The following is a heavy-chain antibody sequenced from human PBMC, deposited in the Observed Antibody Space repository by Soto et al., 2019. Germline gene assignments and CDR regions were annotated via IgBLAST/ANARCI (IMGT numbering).Heavy chain of an antibody. CDR1: GGSISSGGTY. V-gene: IGHV4-31*03. CDR3: ARGGLRCGELLEY. J-gene: IGHJ4*02. D-gene: IGHD3-10*01. Sequence: QVQLQESGPGLVKSSQTLSLTCTVSGGSISSGGTYWNWIRQHPGMGLEWIGYIYYSGNTYYNPSLKSRVTISVDTSKSQFFLKLSSVTAADTAVYYCARGGLRCGELLEYWGQGTLVTVSS. CDR2: IYYSGNT.